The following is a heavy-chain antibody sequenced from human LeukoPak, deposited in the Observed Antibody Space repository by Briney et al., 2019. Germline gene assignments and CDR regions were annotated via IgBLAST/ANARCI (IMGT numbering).Heavy chain of an antibody. CDR2: IHPIEGT. CDR3: ARDRGTSSWFPYLEY. J-gene: IGHJ4*02. CDR1: GRSFSDYY. D-gene: IGHD6-13*01. V-gene: IGHV4-34*01. Sequence: SETLSLTCAVYGRSFSDYYWSWLRQTPGKGLEWIGEIHPIEGTNYNSSPTSRVSMSADRIKKQFSLRLESVTAADTAVYYCARDRGTSSWFPYLEYWGQGTLVTVSS.